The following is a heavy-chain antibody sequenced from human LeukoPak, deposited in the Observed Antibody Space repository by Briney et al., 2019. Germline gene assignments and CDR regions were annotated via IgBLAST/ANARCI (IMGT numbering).Heavy chain of an antibody. Sequence: GGSLRLSCAASGFTFSSYGMHWVRQAPGKGLEWVAVIWYDGSNKYYADSVKGRFTISRDNSKNTLYLQMNSLRAEDTAVYYCAKVRYGSGSRTPFDYWGQGTLVTVSS. CDR1: GFTFSSYG. J-gene: IGHJ4*02. V-gene: IGHV3-33*06. CDR3: AKVRYGSGSRTPFDY. CDR2: IWYDGSNK. D-gene: IGHD3-10*01.